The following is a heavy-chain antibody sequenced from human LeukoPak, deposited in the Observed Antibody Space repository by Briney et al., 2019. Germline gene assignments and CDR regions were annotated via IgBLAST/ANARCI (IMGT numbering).Heavy chain of an antibody. CDR1: GFTFSSYG. CDR2: ISYDGSNK. V-gene: IGHV3-30*18. Sequence: GGSLRLSCAASGFTFSSYGMHWVRQAPGKGLGWVAVISYDGSNKYYADSVKGRFTISRDNSKNTLYLQMNSLRAEDTAVYYCAKDIGGVGVDPHYYYYGMDVWGQGTTVTVSS. CDR3: AKDIGGVGVDPHYYYYGMDV. J-gene: IGHJ6*02. D-gene: IGHD3-16*01.